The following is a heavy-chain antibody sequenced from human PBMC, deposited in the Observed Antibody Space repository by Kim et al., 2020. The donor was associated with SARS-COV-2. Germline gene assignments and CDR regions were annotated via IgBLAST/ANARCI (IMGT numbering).Heavy chain of an antibody. CDR1: GFTFSSYG. J-gene: IGHJ4*02. V-gene: IGHV3-30*18. CDR3: ANGGGLRDSSGYYYFDY. D-gene: IGHD3-22*01. Sequence: GGSLRLSCAASGFTFSSYGMHWVRQAPGKGLEWVAVISYDGSNKYYADSVKGRFTISRDNSKNTLYLQMNSLRAEDTAVYYCANGGGLRDSSGYYYFDYWGQGTLVTVSS. CDR2: ISYDGSNK.